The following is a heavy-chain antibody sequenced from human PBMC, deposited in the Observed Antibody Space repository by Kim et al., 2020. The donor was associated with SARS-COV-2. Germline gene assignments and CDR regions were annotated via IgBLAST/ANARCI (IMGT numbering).Heavy chain of an antibody. CDR1: GFTFSSYS. D-gene: IGHD3-10*01. V-gene: IGHV3-21*01. CDR2: ISTTGNYI. CDR3: ARSGGQGYSGTGSYFD. Sequence: GGSLRLSCAASGFTFSSYSMIWVRQAPGGGLEWVSLISTTGNYIYYADSLKGRLTISRDNTKNSLFLQMNSLRPDDTADYYCARSGGQGYSGTGSYFD. J-gene: IGHJ3*01.